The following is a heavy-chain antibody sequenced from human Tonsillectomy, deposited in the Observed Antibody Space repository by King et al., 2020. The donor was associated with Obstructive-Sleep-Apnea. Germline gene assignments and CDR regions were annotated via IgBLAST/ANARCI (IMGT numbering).Heavy chain of an antibody. Sequence: DVQLVESGGGLVKPGGCLRLSCAASGFIFSNAWMSWVRQAPGKGLEWVGRIKNKPDGGTTDYAAPVNGRFTISRDDSKNTLYLQMNSLKTEDTAVYYCTTDSAGGNRGGDYWGQGTLVTVSS. CDR3: TTDSAGGNRGGDY. CDR2: IKNKPDGGTT. CDR1: GFIFSNAW. V-gene: IGHV3-15*01. D-gene: IGHD4-23*01. J-gene: IGHJ4*02.